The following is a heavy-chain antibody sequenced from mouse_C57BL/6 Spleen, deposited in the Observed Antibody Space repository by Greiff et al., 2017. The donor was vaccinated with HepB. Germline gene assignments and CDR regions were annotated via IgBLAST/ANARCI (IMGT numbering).Heavy chain of an antibody. CDR2: ISDGGSYT. D-gene: IGHD2-1*01. Sequence: EVQLVESGGGLVKPGGSLKLSCAASGFTFSSYAMSWVRQTPEKRLEWVATISDGGSYTYYPDNVKGRFTISRDNAKNNLYLQMSHLKSEDTAMYYCARDLPPGFDVWGTGTTVTVSS. CDR1: GFTFSSYA. CDR3: ARDLPPGFDV. J-gene: IGHJ1*03. V-gene: IGHV5-4*01.